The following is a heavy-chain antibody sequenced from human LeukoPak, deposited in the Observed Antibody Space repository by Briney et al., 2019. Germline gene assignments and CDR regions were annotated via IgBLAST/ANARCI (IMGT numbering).Heavy chain of an antibody. D-gene: IGHD3-10*01. CDR1: GFXFSTYW. J-gene: IGHJ4*02. V-gene: IGHV3-74*03. Sequence: PGGSLRLSCAASGFXFSTYWIHWVRQVPGKGLVWVSRINSDGSSTAYADSVKGRFTISRDNAKHTLFLQMNSLRAEDTAVYYCVSHFGSRTYDFDYWGQGTLVTVSS. CDR2: INSDGSST. CDR3: VSHFGSRTYDFDY.